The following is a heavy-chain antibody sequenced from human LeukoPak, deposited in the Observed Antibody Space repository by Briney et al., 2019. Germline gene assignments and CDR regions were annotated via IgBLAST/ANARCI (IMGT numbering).Heavy chain of an antibody. CDR2: IYYSGST. D-gene: IGHD1-7*01. V-gene: IGHV4-59*01. CDR3: ARYNWNYKFDY. CDR1: GGSISSYY. J-gene: IGHJ4*02. Sequence: SETLSLTCTVSGGSISSYYWSWIRQPPGKGLEWIGYIYYSGSTNYNPSLKSRVTISVDTSKNQFSLKPSSVTAADTAVCYCARYNWNYKFDYWGQGTLVTVSS.